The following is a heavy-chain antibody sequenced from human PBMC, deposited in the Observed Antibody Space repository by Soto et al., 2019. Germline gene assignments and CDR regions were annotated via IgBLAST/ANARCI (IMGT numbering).Heavy chain of an antibody. V-gene: IGHV4-34*01. CDR3: ARKYSSGWFGDPNWFDP. Sequence: SETLSLTCAVYGGSFSGYYWSWIRQPPGKGLEWIGEINHSGSTNYNPSLKSRVTISVDTSKNQFSLKLSSVTAADTAVYYCARKYSSGWFGDPNWFDPWGQGTLVTVSS. J-gene: IGHJ5*02. D-gene: IGHD6-19*01. CDR1: GGSFSGYY. CDR2: INHSGST.